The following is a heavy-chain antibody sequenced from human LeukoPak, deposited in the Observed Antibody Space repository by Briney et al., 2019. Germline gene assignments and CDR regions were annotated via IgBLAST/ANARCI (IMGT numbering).Heavy chain of an antibody. CDR1: GYTFSSYW. Sequence: GESLKVSCKGSGYTFSSYWIGWVRQMPGKGLEYMGIIYPGDSDTTYSPSFQGQVTISADKLTSTAYLQWSSLKASDSAMYYCATRRYSGTDFAYWGQGTLVTVAS. CDR3: ATRRYSGTDFAY. CDR2: IYPGDSDT. V-gene: IGHV5-51*01. J-gene: IGHJ4*02. D-gene: IGHD5-12*01.